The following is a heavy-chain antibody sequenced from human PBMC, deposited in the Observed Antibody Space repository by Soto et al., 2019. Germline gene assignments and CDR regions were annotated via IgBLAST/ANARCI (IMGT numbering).Heavy chain of an antibody. V-gene: IGHV3-23*01. CDR1: GFTFSSYA. J-gene: IGHJ4*02. Sequence: GGSLRLSCAAPGFTFSSYAMSWVRQAPGKGLEWVSAISGSGGSTYYADSVKGRFTISRDNSKNTLYLQMNSLRAEDTAVYYCAKASGVVVVVAATSPGFDYWGQGTLVTVSS. D-gene: IGHD2-15*01. CDR2: ISGSGGST. CDR3: AKASGVVVVVAATSPGFDY.